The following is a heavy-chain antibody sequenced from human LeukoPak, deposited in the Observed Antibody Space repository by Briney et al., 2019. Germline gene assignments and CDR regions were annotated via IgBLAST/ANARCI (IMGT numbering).Heavy chain of an antibody. CDR1: GFTFYSYA. CDR2: ISGSGGST. Sequence: GGSLRLSCAASGFTFYSYAMSWVRQAPGQGLEWVSAISGSGGSTYYADSVKGRFTISRDNSKNTVYLQMNSLRAEDTAVYYCAREGDTYYYSSGSYYPGAFDIWGQGTMVTVSS. J-gene: IGHJ3*02. D-gene: IGHD3-10*01. V-gene: IGHV3-23*01. CDR3: AREGDTYYYSSGSYYPGAFDI.